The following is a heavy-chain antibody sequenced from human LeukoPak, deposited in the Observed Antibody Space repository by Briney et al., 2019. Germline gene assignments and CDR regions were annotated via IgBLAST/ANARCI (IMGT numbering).Heavy chain of an antibody. J-gene: IGHJ4*02. Sequence: ASVKVSCKASGYTFSNYDINGVRQPTGQGLEWRTWINPSSGNTAYAQKFQRRVTLTRDTSIDTAYMELSSLRSEDKAVYYCARGPSGHRSDFDYWGQGTLVTVSS. D-gene: IGHD1-1*01. CDR2: INPSSGNT. CDR3: ARGPSGHRSDFDY. CDR1: GYTFSNYD. V-gene: IGHV1-8*02.